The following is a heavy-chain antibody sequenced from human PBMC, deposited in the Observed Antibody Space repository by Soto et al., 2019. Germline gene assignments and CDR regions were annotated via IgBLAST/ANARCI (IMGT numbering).Heavy chain of an antibody. CDR1: GFTFSSYG. J-gene: IGHJ5*02. CDR2: ISYDGSNK. V-gene: IGHV3-30*18. CDR3: AKDLGAYCGGDCSWFDP. Sequence: GGSLRLSCAASGFTFSSYGMHWVRQAPGKGLEWVAVISYDGSNKYYADSVKGRFTISRDNSKNTLYLQMNSLRAEDTAVYYCAKDLGAYCGGDCSWFDPWGQGTLVTVSS. D-gene: IGHD2-21*02.